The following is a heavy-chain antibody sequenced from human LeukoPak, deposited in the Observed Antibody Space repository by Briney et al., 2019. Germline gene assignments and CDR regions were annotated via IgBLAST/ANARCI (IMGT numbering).Heavy chain of an antibody. D-gene: IGHD2-8*01. CDR3: ARLYRDAFDI. J-gene: IGHJ3*02. Sequence: GGSLRLSCAASGFTFSSYAMHWIRQAPGKGLEWVSYIGSSGSTIYYADSVKGRFTISRDNAKNSLYLQMNSLRAEDTAVYYCARLYRDAFDIWGQGTMVTVSS. CDR1: GFTFSSYA. V-gene: IGHV3-48*04. CDR2: IGSSGSTI.